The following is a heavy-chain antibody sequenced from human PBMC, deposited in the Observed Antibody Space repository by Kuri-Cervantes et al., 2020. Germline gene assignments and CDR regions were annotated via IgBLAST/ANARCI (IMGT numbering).Heavy chain of an antibody. CDR3: AREVGVTIFGVVIPAYHYYGMDV. CDR2: IKQDGSEK. Sequence: GESLKISCAASGFTFSSYWMSWVRQAPGKGLEWVANIKQDGSEKYYVDSVKGRFTISRDNAKNSLYLQMNSLRAEDTAVYYCAREVGVTIFGVVIPAYHYYGMDVWGQGTTVTVSS. J-gene: IGHJ6*02. D-gene: IGHD3-3*01. CDR1: GFTFSSYW. V-gene: IGHV3-7*01.